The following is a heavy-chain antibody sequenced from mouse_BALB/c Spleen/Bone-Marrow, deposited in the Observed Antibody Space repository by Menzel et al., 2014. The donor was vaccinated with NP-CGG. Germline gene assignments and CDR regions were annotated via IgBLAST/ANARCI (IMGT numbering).Heavy chain of an antibody. CDR3: ARPGYYGYQGV. CDR1: GFDFXRYW. V-gene: IGHV4-1*02. D-gene: IGHD1-2*01. CDR2: INPDSSTI. J-gene: IGHJ1*01. Sequence: EVQLQQSGGGLVQPGGSLKLSCAASGFDFXRYWMTWVRQAPGKGLEWIGEINPDSSTINYTPSLKDKFIISRDNAKNTLYLQMSKVRSEDTALYYCARPGYYGYQGVWGAGTTVTVSS.